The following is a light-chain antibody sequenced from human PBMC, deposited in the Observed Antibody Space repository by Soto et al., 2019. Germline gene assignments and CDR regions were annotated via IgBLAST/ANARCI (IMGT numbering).Light chain of an antibody. CDR2: DVS. Sequence: QSTLTQPASVSGSPGQSITISCTGTSSDVGSYNSVSRYQQHPGKAPKVMIYDVSNRPSGVSNRFSGSKSGNTASLTISGLQAEDEADYYCGSYTSSSTLVFGGGTKLTVL. J-gene: IGLJ2*01. CDR1: SSDVGSYNS. CDR3: GSYTSSSTLV. V-gene: IGLV2-14*01.